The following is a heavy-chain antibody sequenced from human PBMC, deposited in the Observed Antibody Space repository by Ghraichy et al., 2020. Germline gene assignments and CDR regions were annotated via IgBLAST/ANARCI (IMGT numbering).Heavy chain of an antibody. Sequence: GGSLRLSCAASGFTFSDYYMSWIRQAPGKGLEWVSYISSSSSYTNYADSVKGRFTISRDNAKNSLYLQMNSLRAEDTAVYYCARDLNSGWYPHDYWGQGTLVTVSS. CDR3: ARDLNSGWYPHDY. D-gene: IGHD6-19*01. CDR2: ISSSSSYT. J-gene: IGHJ4*02. V-gene: IGHV3-11*06. CDR1: GFTFSDYY.